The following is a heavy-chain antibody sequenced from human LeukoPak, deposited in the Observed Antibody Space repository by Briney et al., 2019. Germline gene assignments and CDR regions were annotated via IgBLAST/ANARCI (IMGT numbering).Heavy chain of an antibody. D-gene: IGHD1-26*01. CDR3: ARRLGVFDY. CDR2: ITSSSSYI. Sequence: GGSLRLSCAASGFAFSSSSMNWVRQAPGKGLEWVSTITSSSSYIYYADSVKGRFTISRDNAKNSLYLQMNSPRAEDTAVYYCARRLGVFDYWGQGTLVTVSS. V-gene: IGHV3-21*01. CDR1: GFAFSSSS. J-gene: IGHJ4*02.